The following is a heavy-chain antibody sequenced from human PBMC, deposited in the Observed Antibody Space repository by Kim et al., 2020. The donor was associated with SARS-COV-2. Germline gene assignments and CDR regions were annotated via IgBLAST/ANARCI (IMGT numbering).Heavy chain of an antibody. V-gene: IGHV3-7*01. CDR2: IKQDGSEI. CDR1: GISFSGYW. Sequence: GGSLRLSCAASGISFSGYWMSWVRQAPGKGLEWVANIKQDGSEIHYVDSLKGRFTISTDNAGNLVRLQMNSLRGEDTAVYYCAVFPYCGPNCDYEYWGQGTLGTVSS. CDR3: AVFPYCGPNCDYEY. J-gene: IGHJ4*02. D-gene: IGHD2-21*02.